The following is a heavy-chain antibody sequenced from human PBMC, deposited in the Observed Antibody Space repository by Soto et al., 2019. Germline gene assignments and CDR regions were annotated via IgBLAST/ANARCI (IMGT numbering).Heavy chain of an antibody. D-gene: IGHD1-26*01. V-gene: IGHV4-59*01. Sequence: SETLSLTCTVSGGSISSYYWSWIRQPPGKGLEWIGYIYYSGSTNYNPSLKSRVTISVDTSKNQFSLKLSSVTAADTAVYYCARLGTTAFDYWGQGTLVTVSS. J-gene: IGHJ4*02. CDR1: GGSISSYY. CDR2: IYYSGST. CDR3: ARLGTTAFDY.